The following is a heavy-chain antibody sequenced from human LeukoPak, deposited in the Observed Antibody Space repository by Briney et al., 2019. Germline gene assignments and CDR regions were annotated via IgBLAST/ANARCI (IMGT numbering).Heavy chain of an antibody. Sequence: PGGSLRLSCAASGFTFSNSGMNWVRQAPGKGLEWVSGLSDSGGRIYYADSVKGRFTISRDNSKNTLYLQMNSLRVGDTALYYCAKAAGHDNRDDSFDIWGQGTLVTVSS. D-gene: IGHD3-22*01. V-gene: IGHV3-23*01. CDR3: AKAAGHDNRDDSFDI. CDR1: GFTFSNSG. CDR2: LSDSGGRI. J-gene: IGHJ3*02.